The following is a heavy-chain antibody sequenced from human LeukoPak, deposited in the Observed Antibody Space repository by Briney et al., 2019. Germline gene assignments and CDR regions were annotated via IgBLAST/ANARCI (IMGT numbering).Heavy chain of an antibody. CDR1: GFTFSSYS. CDR2: ISSSSSTI. CDR3: AKDASYWYYGMDV. Sequence: PGGSLRLSCAASGFTFSSYSMNWVRQAPGKGLEWVSFISSSSSTIYYADSVKGRFTISRDNAKNSLYLQMNSLRVEDTAVYYCAKDASYWYYGMDVWGQGTTVTVSS. J-gene: IGHJ6*02. V-gene: IGHV3-48*01.